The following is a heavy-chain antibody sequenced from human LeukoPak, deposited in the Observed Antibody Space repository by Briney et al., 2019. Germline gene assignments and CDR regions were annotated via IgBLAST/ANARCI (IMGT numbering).Heavy chain of an antibody. J-gene: IGHJ6*02. Sequence: GGSLRLSCAASGFTFSNYAMYWVRQAPGKGLEWVAVISYDGSSESYPDSVKGRFTISRDNSKNTVYLQMNSLRAEDTAVYYCARDNSGMDVWGQGTTVTVSS. CDR2: ISYDGSSE. CDR3: ARDNSGMDV. V-gene: IGHV3-30-3*01. CDR1: GFTFSNYA. D-gene: IGHD4-23*01.